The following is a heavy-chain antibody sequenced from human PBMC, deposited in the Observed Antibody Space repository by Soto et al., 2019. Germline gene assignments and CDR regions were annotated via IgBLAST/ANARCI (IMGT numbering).Heavy chain of an antibody. CDR1: GFTFDDYG. D-gene: IGHD3-10*01. V-gene: IGHV3-20*01. CDR3: ARLGRGSYYYYYYYIDG. J-gene: IGHJ6*03. Sequence: PGGSLRLACAASGFTFDDYGMSWVRQAPGKGLEWVSGINWNGGSTGYADSVKGRFTISRDNAKNSLYLQMNSLRAEDTALYHCARLGRGSYYYYYYYIDGWGKGTTDTVSS. CDR2: INWNGGST.